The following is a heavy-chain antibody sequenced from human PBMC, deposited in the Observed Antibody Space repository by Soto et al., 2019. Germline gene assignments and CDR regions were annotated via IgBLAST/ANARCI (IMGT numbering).Heavy chain of an antibody. J-gene: IGHJ6*02. CDR2: INPNSGGT. CDR3: ARGWQQRPAVYYYGMDV. Sequence: QVQLVQSGAEVKKPGASVKVSCKASGYTFTGYYMHWVRQAPGQGLEWMGWINPNSGGTNYAQKFQGWVTMTRDTSISTAYMELSRLRSDDTAVYYCARGWQQRPAVYYYGMDVWGQGTTVTVSS. V-gene: IGHV1-2*04. CDR1: GYTFTGYY. D-gene: IGHD6-13*01.